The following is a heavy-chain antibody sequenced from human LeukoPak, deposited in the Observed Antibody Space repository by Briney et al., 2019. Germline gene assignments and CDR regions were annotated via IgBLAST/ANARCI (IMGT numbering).Heavy chain of an antibody. CDR3: ARGTVTMVDY. J-gene: IGHJ4*02. CDR1: GFTVSSNY. V-gene: IGHV3-66*01. D-gene: IGHD3-10*01. CDR2: IYSGGST. Sequence: GGSLRLFCAASGFTVSSNYMSWVRQAPGRGLEWVSIIYSGGSTYYADSVKGRFTTSRDNSKNTLFLQMNSLRAGDTAVYYCARGTVTMVDYWGQGTLVTVSS.